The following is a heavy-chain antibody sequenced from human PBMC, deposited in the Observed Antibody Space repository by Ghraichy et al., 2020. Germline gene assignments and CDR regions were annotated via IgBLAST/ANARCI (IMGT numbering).Heavy chain of an antibody. CDR2: IYYSGST. V-gene: IGHV4-39*02. CDR3: ARESWGILSRGETQNYYYYYGMDV. D-gene: IGHD2-15*01. Sequence: SQTLSLTCTVSGGSISSSTYYWGWIRQPPGKGLEWIGSIYYSGSTYYNPSLKSRVTISVDTSKNQFSLKLSSVTAADTAVYYCARESWGILSRGETQNYYYYYGMDVWGQGTTVTVSS. J-gene: IGHJ6*02. CDR1: GGSISSSTYY.